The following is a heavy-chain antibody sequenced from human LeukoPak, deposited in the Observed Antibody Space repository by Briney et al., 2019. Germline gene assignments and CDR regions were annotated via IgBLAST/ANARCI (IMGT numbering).Heavy chain of an antibody. D-gene: IGHD1-14*01. CDR2: INQGGSDK. Sequence: TGGSLRLSCAASGFTFSGHWMRWVRQAPGEGLEWVANINQGGSDKYYVDSVKGRFTISRDNANNLLYLQMNSLRGEDTAVYYCTRDRSRAEDDWGQGTLVTVSS. CDR3: TRDRSRAEDD. J-gene: IGHJ4*02. V-gene: IGHV3-7*01. CDR1: GFTFSGHW.